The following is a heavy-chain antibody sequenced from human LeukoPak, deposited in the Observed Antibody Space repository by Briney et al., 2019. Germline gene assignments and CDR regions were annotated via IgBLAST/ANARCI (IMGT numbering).Heavy chain of an antibody. CDR3: ARDKQYYYGSGPSSV. CDR1: GYTFTSYG. CDR2: ISAYNGNT. D-gene: IGHD3-10*01. V-gene: IGHV1-18*01. J-gene: IGHJ6*04. Sequence: ASVKVSCKASGYTFTSYGISWVRQAPGQGLEWMGWISAYNGNTNYAQKLRGRVTMTTDTSTSTAYMELRSLRSDDTAVYYCARDKQYYYGSGPSSVWGKGTTVTVSS.